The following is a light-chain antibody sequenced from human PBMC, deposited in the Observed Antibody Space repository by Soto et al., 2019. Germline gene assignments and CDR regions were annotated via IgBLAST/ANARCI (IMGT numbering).Light chain of an antibody. Sequence: DIQMTQSPSTLSASVGDRVTITCRASESLNSRLAWYQQKSGKGPKLLMYDASTLGSGVPSRFSGSGSGTDVTLTITSLQPDDVATYYCQQYNTYWTFGQGTKVEIK. CDR2: DAS. CDR1: ESLNSR. J-gene: IGKJ1*01. V-gene: IGKV1-5*01. CDR3: QQYNTYWT.